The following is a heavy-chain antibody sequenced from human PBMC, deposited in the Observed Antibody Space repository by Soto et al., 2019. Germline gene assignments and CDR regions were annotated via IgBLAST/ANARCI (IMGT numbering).Heavy chain of an antibody. Sequence: VGSLRLALSASVVPFSSYTMSWVRPAPGKGLEWVSAISGSGGSTYYADSVKGRFTISRDNAKNSLYLQMNSLRASDTAMYYCASSIFEYSSSSIYYYYGMDVWGQGTTVTVAS. J-gene: IGHJ6*02. V-gene: IGHV3-23*01. CDR1: VVPFSSYT. D-gene: IGHD6-6*01. CDR3: ASSIFEYSSSSIYYYYGMDV. CDR2: ISGSGGST.